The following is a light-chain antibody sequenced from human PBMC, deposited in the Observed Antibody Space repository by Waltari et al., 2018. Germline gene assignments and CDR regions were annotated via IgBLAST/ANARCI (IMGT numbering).Light chain of an antibody. CDR3: QQFAKLPLS. CDR2: DAA. CDR1: EDIRNF. V-gene: IGKV1-33*01. J-gene: IGKJ4*01. Sequence: DIKMTQSPSSLSASVGDRVTITCHASEDIRNFLNWYQLRPGQAPKLLIYDAASVCERVPSKCSACESETVFSFSITNLQPEQLATYDYQQFAKLPLSFGGGTKEENK.